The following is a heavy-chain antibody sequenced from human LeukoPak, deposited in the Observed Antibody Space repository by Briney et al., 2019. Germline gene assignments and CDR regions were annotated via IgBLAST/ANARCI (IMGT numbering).Heavy chain of an antibody. J-gene: IGHJ4*02. CDR2: IYPGDSDT. Sequence: AGESLKISCKGSGYIFSIYWIGWVRQMPGKGLEWMGIIYPGDSDTRYSPSFQGQVTISADKPINTAYLQWSSLKASDTAMYYCARLDGSGWRKIDIWGQGTLVTVSS. CDR1: GYIFSIYW. CDR3: ARLDGSGWRKIDI. V-gene: IGHV5-51*01. D-gene: IGHD6-19*01.